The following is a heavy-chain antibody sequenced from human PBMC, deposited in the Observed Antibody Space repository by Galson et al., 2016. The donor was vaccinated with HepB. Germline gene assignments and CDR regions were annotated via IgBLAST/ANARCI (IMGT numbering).Heavy chain of an antibody. J-gene: IGHJ6*02. D-gene: IGHD3-10*01. V-gene: IGHV3-30-3*01. CDR1: GFTFSNFSNYA. CDR2: ISFDGSNK. CDR3: ARDMARGRYYYYGMDV. Sequence: SLRLSCAASGFTFSNFSNYAMHWVRQAPGKGLEWVAVISFDGSNKYYAAAVKGRSTITRDNSKNPVFLQMNSPRPEDTAAFYCARDMARGRYYYYGMDVWGQGTTVTVSS.